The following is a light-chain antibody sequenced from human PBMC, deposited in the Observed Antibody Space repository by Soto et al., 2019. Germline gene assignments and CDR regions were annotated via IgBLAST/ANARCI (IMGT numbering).Light chain of an antibody. J-gene: IGKJ1*01. CDR3: QQYGSSSGT. V-gene: IGKV3-20*01. Sequence: ENVLTQSPGPLSLSPGERATLSCRASQSVSSSYLAWYQQKPGQAPRLLIYGASSRATRIQDRFSGSGSGTDFTLTISRLEPEDFAVYYCQQYGSSSGTFGQGTKVEIK. CDR2: GAS. CDR1: QSVSSSY.